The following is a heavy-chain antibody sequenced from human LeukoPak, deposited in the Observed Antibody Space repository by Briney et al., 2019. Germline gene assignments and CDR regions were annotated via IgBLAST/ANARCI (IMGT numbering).Heavy chain of an antibody. Sequence: SETLSLTCTVSGGSISSSSYYWGWIRQPPGKGLEWIGSIYYSGSTYYNPSLKSRVTISVDTSKNQFSLKQSSVTAADTAVYYCARQGSLAAPPDYWGQGTLVTVSS. D-gene: IGHD6-25*01. CDR1: GGSISSSSYY. V-gene: IGHV4-39*01. J-gene: IGHJ4*02. CDR2: IYYSGST. CDR3: ARQGSLAAPPDY.